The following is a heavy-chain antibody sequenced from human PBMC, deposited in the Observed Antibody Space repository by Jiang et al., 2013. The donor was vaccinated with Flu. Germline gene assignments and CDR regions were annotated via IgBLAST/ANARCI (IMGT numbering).Heavy chain of an antibody. D-gene: IGHD2-21*02. CDR3: AKLSAPANCGGDCYHGGFGP. Sequence: VQLVESGGGVVQPGRSLRLSCAASGFTFSSYGMHWVRQAPGKGLEWVAVISYDGSNKYYADSVRGRFTISRDNSKNTLYLQMNSLRAEDTAVYYCAKLSAPANCGGDCYHGGFGPWGQGTLVTVSS. V-gene: IGHV3-30*18. J-gene: IGHJ5*02. CDR2: ISYDGSNK. CDR1: GFTFSSYG.